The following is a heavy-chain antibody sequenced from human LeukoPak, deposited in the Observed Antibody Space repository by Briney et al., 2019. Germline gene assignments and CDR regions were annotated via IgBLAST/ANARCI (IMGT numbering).Heavy chain of an antibody. CDR1: GFTFSSYA. J-gene: IGHJ4*02. CDR3: AKGPMRNYYDSSPSYYFDY. CDR2: ISGSGGST. V-gene: IGHV3-23*01. Sequence: PGGSLRLSCAASGFTFSSYAMSWVRQAPGKGLEWVSAISGSGGSTYYADSVKGRFTISRDNSKNTLYLQMNSLRAEDTAVYYCAKGPMRNYYDSSPSYYFDYWGQGTLVTVSS. D-gene: IGHD3-22*01.